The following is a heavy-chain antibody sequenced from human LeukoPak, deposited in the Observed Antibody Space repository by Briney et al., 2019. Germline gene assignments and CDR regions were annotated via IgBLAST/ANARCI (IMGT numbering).Heavy chain of an antibody. Sequence: PGGSLRLSCAASGLTVSSNYMSWVRQAPGKGLEWVSVIYSGGSTYYADSVKGRFTISRDNYKNTLYLQMNSLRAEDTAVYYCARDNRRSNGGFDPWGQGTLVTVSS. CDR3: ARDNRRSNGGFDP. D-gene: IGHD1-14*01. CDR1: GLTVSSNY. CDR2: IYSGGST. J-gene: IGHJ5*02. V-gene: IGHV3-53*01.